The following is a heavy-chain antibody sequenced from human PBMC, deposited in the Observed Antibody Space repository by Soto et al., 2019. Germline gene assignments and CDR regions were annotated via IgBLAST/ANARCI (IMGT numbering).Heavy chain of an antibody. J-gene: IGHJ6*03. CDR1: GYSFTSYW. CDR2: IYPGDPDT. V-gene: IGHV5-51*01. Sequence: PGESLKISCKGSGYSFTSYWIGWVRQMPGKGLEWMGIIYPGDPDTRYSPSFQGQVTISADKSISTAYLQWSSLKASDTAMYYCARHGPVPGLVVPAARSAYYYYYMDVWGKGTTVTVSS. CDR3: ARHGPVPGLVVPAARSAYYYYYMDV. D-gene: IGHD2-2*01.